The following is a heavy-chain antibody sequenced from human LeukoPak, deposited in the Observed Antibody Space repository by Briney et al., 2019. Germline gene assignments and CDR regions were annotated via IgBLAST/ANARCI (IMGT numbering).Heavy chain of an antibody. CDR1: GFISSRYV. D-gene: IGHD1-26*01. J-gene: IGHJ5*02. V-gene: IGHV3-48*03. CDR3: AKGGMSRKIIVGATLDT. Sequence: PGGSLRLSCEPSGFISSRYVMNWVRQAPGKGLGWVSYISSNGGTIYYADSVKGRFTLSRDNAKDSLYLQMNSLRAGDTAVYYCAKGGMSRKIIVGATLDTWGQRALVTVSS. CDR2: ISSNGGTI.